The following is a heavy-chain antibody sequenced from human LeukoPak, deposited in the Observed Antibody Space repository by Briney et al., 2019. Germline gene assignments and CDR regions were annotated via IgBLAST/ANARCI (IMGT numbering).Heavy chain of an antibody. D-gene: IGHD3-22*01. CDR2: ISYDGSNK. V-gene: IGHV3-30*03. CDR1: GFTFSSYS. J-gene: IGHJ4*02. Sequence: GGSLRLSCAASGFTFSSYSMNWVRQAPGKGLEWVAVISYDGSNKYYADSVKGRFTISRDNSKNTLYLQMNSLRAEDTAVYYCASGAYYYDSSGYSRTLDYWGQGTLVTVSS. CDR3: ASGAYYYDSSGYSRTLDY.